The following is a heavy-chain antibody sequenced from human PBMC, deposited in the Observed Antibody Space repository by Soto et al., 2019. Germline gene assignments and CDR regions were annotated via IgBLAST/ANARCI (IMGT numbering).Heavy chain of an antibody. CDR2: IYYSGST. Sequence: SETLSLTCTVSGGSISSYYWSWIRQPPGKGLEWIGYIYYSGSTNYNPSLKSRVTISVDTSKNQFSLKLSSVTAADTAVYYCARARVSLIYYFDYWGKGTLVTVSS. CDR1: GGSISSYY. V-gene: IGHV4-59*01. D-gene: IGHD2-8*01. CDR3: ARARVSLIYYFDY. J-gene: IGHJ4*02.